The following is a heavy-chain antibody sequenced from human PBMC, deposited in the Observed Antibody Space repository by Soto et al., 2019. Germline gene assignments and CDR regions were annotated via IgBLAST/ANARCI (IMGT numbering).Heavy chain of an antibody. CDR1: GFTFSSCA. D-gene: IGHD3-3*01. V-gene: IGHV3-30-3*01. CDR3: ERDERYLRILEGSYYVDY. CDR2: ISYDGSNK. Sequence: QVQLVESGGGVVQPGRSLRLSCAASGFTFSSCAMHWVRQAPGKGLEWVALISYDGSNKYYADSVKGRFTISRDNSKNTMYLPMNSLRAEDTAVYYCERDERYLRILEGSYYVDYWGQGTLVTVSS. J-gene: IGHJ4*02.